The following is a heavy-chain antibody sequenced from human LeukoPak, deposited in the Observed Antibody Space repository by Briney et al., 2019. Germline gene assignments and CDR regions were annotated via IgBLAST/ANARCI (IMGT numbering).Heavy chain of an antibody. D-gene: IGHD2-15*01. CDR2: IYYSGST. Sequence: SETLSLTCTVSGGSISSRTYYWGWIRQPPGKGLEWIGSIYYSGSTYDNPSLKSRVSVSVDTSKNQFSLKVSSVTAADTAVYYCARLVGAATDPFDYWGQGTLVTVSS. J-gene: IGHJ4*02. CDR1: GGSISSRTYY. CDR3: ARLVGAATDPFDY. V-gene: IGHV4-39*01.